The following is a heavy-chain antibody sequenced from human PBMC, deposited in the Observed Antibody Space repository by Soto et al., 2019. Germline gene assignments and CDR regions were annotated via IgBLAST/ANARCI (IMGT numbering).Heavy chain of an antibody. Sequence: QVQLVESGGGVVQPGRSLRLSCAASGFTFSGYAMHWIRQTPGKGLEWVAVISYDGNNKYYADTAKGRFTISRDNSKNTLYLEMYSVRAGDTAVFYCATENRNWELLYWGQVTLVTVSS. D-gene: IGHD2-15*01. CDR2: ISYDGNNK. CDR3: ATENRNWELLY. V-gene: IGHV3-30-3*01. J-gene: IGHJ4*02. CDR1: GFTFSGYA.